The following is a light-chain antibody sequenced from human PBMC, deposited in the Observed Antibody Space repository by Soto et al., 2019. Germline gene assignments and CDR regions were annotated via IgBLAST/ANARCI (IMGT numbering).Light chain of an antibody. CDR3: QQSYSTPT. CDR1: QSISSY. V-gene: IGKV1-39*01. J-gene: IGKJ2*01. Sequence: DIQMTQSPSSLSASVGDRVTITCRASQSISSYLNWYQQKPGKAPKLLISAASSLQSGVPSRLSGSGSGTDFTLTISSLQPEDFATYYCQQSYSTPTFGQGTKLEIK. CDR2: AAS.